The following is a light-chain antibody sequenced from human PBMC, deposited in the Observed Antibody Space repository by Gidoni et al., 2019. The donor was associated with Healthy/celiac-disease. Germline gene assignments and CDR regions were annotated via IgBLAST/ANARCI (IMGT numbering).Light chain of an antibody. Sequence: SSELTQDPAVSVPLGQTVRSTCQGDSPRSYYASWYQQKPGQAPVLVIYGKNNRPSGIPDRFSGSSSGNTASLTITGAQAEDEADYYCNSRNSSGNFWVFGGGTKLTVL. J-gene: IGLJ3*02. CDR1: SPRSYY. CDR3: NSRNSSGNFWV. CDR2: GKN. V-gene: IGLV3-19*01.